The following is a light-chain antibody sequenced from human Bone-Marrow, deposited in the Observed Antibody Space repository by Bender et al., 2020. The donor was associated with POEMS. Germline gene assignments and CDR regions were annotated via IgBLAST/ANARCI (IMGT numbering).Light chain of an antibody. Sequence: QSALTQPASVSGSPGQSITISCSGSSSNIRRHSVNWYQQLPGTAPNLLIHSNTQRPSGVPDRFSGSKSGTSATLGITGLQTGDEADYCCCSYAGSYLYVFGTGTKVTVL. CDR1: SSNIRRHS. J-gene: IGLJ1*01. CDR2: SNT. CDR3: CSYAGSYLYV. V-gene: IGLV1-44*01.